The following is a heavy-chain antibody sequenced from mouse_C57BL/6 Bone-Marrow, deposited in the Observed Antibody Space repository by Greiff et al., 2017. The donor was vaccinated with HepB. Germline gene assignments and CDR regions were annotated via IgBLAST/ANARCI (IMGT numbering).Heavy chain of an antibody. D-gene: IGHD1-1*01. J-gene: IGHJ3*01. CDR3: ARYYGSSYVNWFAY. V-gene: IGHV1-76*01. Sequence: VQLQQSGAELVRPGASVKLSCKASGYTFTDYYINWVKQRPGQGLEWIARIYPGSGNTYYNEKFKGKATLTAEKSSSTAYMQLSSLTSEDSAVYFCARYYGSSYVNWFAYWGQGTLVTVSA. CDR2: IYPGSGNT. CDR1: GYTFTDYY.